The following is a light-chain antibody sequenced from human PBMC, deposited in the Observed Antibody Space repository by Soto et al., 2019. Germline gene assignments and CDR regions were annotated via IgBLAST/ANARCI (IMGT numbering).Light chain of an antibody. CDR2: MTS. CDR1: QRLLNRNGYNY. CDR3: MQPLHTPWT. V-gene: IGKV2-28*01. Sequence: DIVLTQSPLSLPVSPGEPASISCRSSQRLLNRNGYNYLDWIVQKPGQSPQLLIYMTSNRSPGVPDRFSGSGSGTDFTLKISRVEAEDVGVYYCMQPLHTPWTFGQGTKVEIQ. J-gene: IGKJ1*01.